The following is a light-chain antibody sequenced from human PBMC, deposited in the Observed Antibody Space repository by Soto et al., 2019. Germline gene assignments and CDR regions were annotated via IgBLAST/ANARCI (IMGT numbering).Light chain of an antibody. CDR3: QSYDSSLSEDVV. Sequence: QSVVTQPPSVSGAPGQRVTISCTGTSSNIGAGYDVDWYQQLPGTAPKLLIYGNSNRPSGVPDRFSGSKSGTSASLAITGLQAEDEADYYCQSYDSSLSEDVVFGGGTKLTVL. CDR2: GNS. V-gene: IGLV1-40*01. CDR1: SSNIGAGYD. J-gene: IGLJ2*01.